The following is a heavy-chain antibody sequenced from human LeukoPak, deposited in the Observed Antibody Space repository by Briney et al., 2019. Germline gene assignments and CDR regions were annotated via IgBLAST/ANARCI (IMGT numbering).Heavy chain of an antibody. D-gene: IGHD2-2*01. CDR1: GYTFTSYD. Sequence: ASVKVSCKASGYTFTSYDINWVRQATGQGPEWMGWMNPNSGNTGYAQKFQGRVTMTRNTSISTAYMELSSLRSEDTAVYYCASYCSSTSCHSSYYYYGMDVWGQGTTVTVSS. CDR3: ASYCSSTSCHSSYYYYGMDV. V-gene: IGHV1-8*01. J-gene: IGHJ6*02. CDR2: MNPNSGNT.